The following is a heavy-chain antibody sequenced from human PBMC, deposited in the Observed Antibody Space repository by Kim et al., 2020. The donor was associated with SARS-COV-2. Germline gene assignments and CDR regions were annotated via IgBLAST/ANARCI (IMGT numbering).Heavy chain of an antibody. Sequence: NASLKSRVTISLNTSKNQFSLRLTSVTAADTAVYYCASLACSSISCSTFDPWGPGTLVTVSP. J-gene: IGHJ5*02. D-gene: IGHD2-2*01. V-gene: IGHV4-30-2*04. CDR3: ASLACSSISCSTFDP.